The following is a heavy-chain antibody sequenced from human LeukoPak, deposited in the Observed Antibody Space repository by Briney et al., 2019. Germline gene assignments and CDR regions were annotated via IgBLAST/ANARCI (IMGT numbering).Heavy chain of an antibody. D-gene: IGHD3-16*02. CDR2: ISSSSSTI. CDR1: GFTFSSYS. Sequence: GGSLRLSCAASGFTFSSYSMNWVRQAPGKGLEWVSYISSSSSTIYYADSVKGRFTISRDNAKNSLYLQMNSLRDEDTAVYYCARLSRYGYVWGSYRSTFDYWGQGTLVTVSS. J-gene: IGHJ4*02. V-gene: IGHV3-48*02. CDR3: ARLSRYGYVWGSYRSTFDY.